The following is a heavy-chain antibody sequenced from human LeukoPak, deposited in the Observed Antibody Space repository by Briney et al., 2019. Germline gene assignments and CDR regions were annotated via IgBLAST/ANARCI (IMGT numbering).Heavy chain of an antibody. J-gene: IGHJ4*02. CDR2: ISTSGST. D-gene: IGHD2-15*01. CDR1: GGPISSYY. Sequence: SETLSLTCTVSGGPISSYYWSWIRQPAGKGLEWIGRISTSGSTNYNPSLKSRVTLSVDTSKNQFSLKLSSVTAADTAVYYCARVNEKTDCSGGSCYYFDYWGQGTLVTVSS. V-gene: IGHV4-4*07. CDR3: ARVNEKTDCSGGSCYYFDY.